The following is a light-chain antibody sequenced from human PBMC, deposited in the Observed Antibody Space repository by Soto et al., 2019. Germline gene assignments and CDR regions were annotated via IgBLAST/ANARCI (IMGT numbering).Light chain of an antibody. J-gene: IGKJ2*01. CDR2: KAS. Sequence: DIQMTQSPSTLSASVGDRVTITCRASQSISSWLAWYQQKPGKAPKLLIYKASSLESGVPSRFSGSGSGTEFTLTIRSLQPDDFATYHCQQYNSYPYTFGQGTKLEIK. CDR1: QSISSW. V-gene: IGKV1-5*03. CDR3: QQYNSYPYT.